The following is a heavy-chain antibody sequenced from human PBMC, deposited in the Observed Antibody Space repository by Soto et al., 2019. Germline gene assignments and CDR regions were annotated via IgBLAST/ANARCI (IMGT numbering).Heavy chain of an antibody. CDR3: ASALTGDYVGFDY. D-gene: IGHD3-9*01. CDR2: IYSSGNS. V-gene: IGHV4-31*03. J-gene: IGHJ4*02. CDR1: GASISRDDYY. Sequence: QVQLQESGPGLVKPSQTLSLTCSVSGASISRDDYYWSWIRQHPGKGLEWIAYIYSSGNSYYNPSLSSRVAISLHTSKNQFSLRLSSVTAADTGVYYCASALTGDYVGFDYWGQGTPATVSS.